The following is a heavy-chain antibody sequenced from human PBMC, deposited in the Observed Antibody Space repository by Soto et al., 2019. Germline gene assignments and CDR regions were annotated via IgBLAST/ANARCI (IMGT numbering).Heavy chain of an antibody. V-gene: IGHV1-2*02. D-gene: IGHD3-3*01. CDR3: ARGGGVGVAGSAAFDM. CDR1: GYPVTAYY. Sequence: QLHLVQSGAVVKKPGASVTVSCSPSGYPVTAYYMHWVRQAPGRGLEWMGGINPATGAAKYTQTFQGRVTMTRDTSRSTVFMELSGLTSEDTAVFYCARGGGVGVAGSAAFDMWGQGTLVTVSS. J-gene: IGHJ3*02. CDR2: INPATGAA.